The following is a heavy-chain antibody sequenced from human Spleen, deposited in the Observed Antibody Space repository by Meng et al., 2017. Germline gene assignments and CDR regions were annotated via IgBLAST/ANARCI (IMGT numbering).Heavy chain of an antibody. CDR1: GFTFSSYA. CDR2: ISFDSTNI. CDR3: ARDSVLIVGATKGYFDH. J-gene: IGHJ4*03. D-gene: IGHD1-26*01. Sequence: GESLKISCAASGFTFSSYAMNWVRQAPGKGLEWVAVISFDSTNIHYADSVKGRFTISRDNSRKTLYLQTNGLRAEDTAVYYCARDSVLIVGATKGYFDHWGQGTLVTVSS. V-gene: IGHV3-30*01.